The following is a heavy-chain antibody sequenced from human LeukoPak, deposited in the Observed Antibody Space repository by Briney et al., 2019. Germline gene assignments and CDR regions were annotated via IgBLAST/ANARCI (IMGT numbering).Heavy chain of an antibody. CDR1: GFTFSSYA. CDR2: ISSDGGSP. J-gene: IGHJ4*02. D-gene: IGHD2-15*01. Sequence: PGGSLRLSCAASGFTFSSYAMHWVRQAPGKGLEYVSGISSDGGSPFHVNSVKGRFTISRDNSKDTLYLQMGSLRAEDMAVYNCAREYCSGGRCQYYFDYWGQGTLVTVPS. CDR3: AREYCSGGRCQYYFDY. V-gene: IGHV3-64*01.